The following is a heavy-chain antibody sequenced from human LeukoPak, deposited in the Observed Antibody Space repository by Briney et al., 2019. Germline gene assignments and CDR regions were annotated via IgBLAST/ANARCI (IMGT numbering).Heavy chain of an antibody. CDR1: GGSINSSNYY. V-gene: IGHV4-61*01. J-gene: IGHJ4*02. Sequence: PSETLSLTCTVSGGSINSSNYYWGWIRQPPGKGLEWIGYIYYSGSTNYNPSLKSRVTISVDTSKSQFSLKLSSVTAADTAVYYCARDGNWYYFDYWGQGTLVTVSS. D-gene: IGHD1-1*01. CDR2: IYYSGST. CDR3: ARDGNWYYFDY.